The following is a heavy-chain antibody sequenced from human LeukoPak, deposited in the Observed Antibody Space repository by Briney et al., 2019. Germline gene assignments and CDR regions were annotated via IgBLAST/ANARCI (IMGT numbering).Heavy chain of an antibody. CDR2: IYYSGST. D-gene: IGHD3-22*01. CDR3: ARAYYYDSSGHLSHDAFDI. V-gene: IGHV4-39*01. CDR1: GGSISSSSYY. Sequence: SETLSLTCTVSGGSISSSSYYWGWIRQPPGKGLEWIGSIYYSGSTYYNPSLKSRVTISVDTSKNQFSLKLSSVTAADTAVYYCARAYYYDSSGHLSHDAFDIWGQGTMVTVSS. J-gene: IGHJ3*02.